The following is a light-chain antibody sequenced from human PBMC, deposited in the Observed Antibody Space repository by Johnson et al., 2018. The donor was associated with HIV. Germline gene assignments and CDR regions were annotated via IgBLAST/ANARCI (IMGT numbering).Light chain of an antibody. CDR2: GND. V-gene: IGLV1-40*01. CDR1: SSNIGAGYD. CDR3: GTWDSSLSAYV. J-gene: IGLJ1*01. Sequence: QSVLTQPPSVSGAPGQRVTISCTGSSSNIGAGYDVHWYQQFPGTAPKLLIYGNDNRPSGVPERFSGSKSGTSATLGIIELQTGDEADYYCGTWDSSLSAYVFGTGTKVTVL.